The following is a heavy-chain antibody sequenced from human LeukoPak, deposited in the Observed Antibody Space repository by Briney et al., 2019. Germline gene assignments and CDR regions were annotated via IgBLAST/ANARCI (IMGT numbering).Heavy chain of an antibody. J-gene: IGHJ6*02. V-gene: IGHV4-61*02. D-gene: IGHD2-2*02. CDR2: VYTSGST. CDR1: GGSISSGSYY. Sequence: PSQTLSLTCTVSGGSISSGSYYWSWIRQPAGKGLEWSGRVYTSGSTKYNPSLKSRVTIALDTSKNQFSLKLSSVTASDTAVYYCARGPYIYNYGMDVWGQGTTVTVSS. CDR3: ARGPYIYNYGMDV.